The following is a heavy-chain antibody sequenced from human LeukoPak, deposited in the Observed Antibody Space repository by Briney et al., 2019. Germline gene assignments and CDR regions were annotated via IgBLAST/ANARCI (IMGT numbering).Heavy chain of an antibody. J-gene: IGHJ6*03. CDR3: ARDGLMRWLQLWHMDV. V-gene: IGHV3-7*01. Sequence: GGSLRLSCAASGFTFSTYWMSWVRQAPGKGLEWVANIKQDGSEKYYVDSVKGRFTISRDNAKKSLYLQLSSLRVEDTAVYYCARDGLMRWLQLWHMDVWGKGTTVTVSS. CDR1: GFTFSTYW. CDR2: IKQDGSEK. D-gene: IGHD5-18*01.